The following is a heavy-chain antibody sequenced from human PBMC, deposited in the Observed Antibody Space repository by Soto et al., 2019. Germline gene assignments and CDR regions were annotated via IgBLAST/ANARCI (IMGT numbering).Heavy chain of an antibody. CDR1: GYTFTSYG. J-gene: IGHJ5*02. CDR2: ISAYNGNT. Sequence: SVKLSRKASGYTFTSYGISWVLQAPEQGLEWMGWISAYNGNTNYAQKLQGRVTMTTDTSTSTAYMELRSLRSDDTAVYYCARDEQAGWFGEPNWFDPWGQGTLVTVSS. D-gene: IGHD3-10*01. CDR3: ARDEQAGWFGEPNWFDP. V-gene: IGHV1-18*01.